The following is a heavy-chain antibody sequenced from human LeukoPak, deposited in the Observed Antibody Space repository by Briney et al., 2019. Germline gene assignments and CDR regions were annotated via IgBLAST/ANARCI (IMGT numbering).Heavy chain of an antibody. Sequence: GGSLRLSCAASGFTFSSYAMSWVRQAPGKGLEWVSAISGSGGSTYYADSVKGRFTISRDNSKNTLYLQMNSLRAEDTAVYYCAKRAAMVRGVMFYFQHWGQGTLVIVSS. CDR1: GFTFSSYA. V-gene: IGHV3-23*01. CDR3: AKRAAMVRGVMFYFQH. CDR2: ISGSGGST. J-gene: IGHJ1*01. D-gene: IGHD3-10*01.